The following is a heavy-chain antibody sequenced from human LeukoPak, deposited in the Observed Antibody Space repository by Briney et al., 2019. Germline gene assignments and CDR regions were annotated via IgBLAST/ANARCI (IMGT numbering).Heavy chain of an antibody. Sequence: PGGSLRLSCAASGFTVSSNYMSWVRQAPGKGLEWVSVIYSGGSTYYADSVKGRFTISRDNSKNTLYLQMNSLRVEDTAVYYCSRALSNTVRGVGDYWGQGTLVTVSS. J-gene: IGHJ4*02. CDR3: SRALSNTVRGVGDY. D-gene: IGHD3-10*01. CDR2: IYSGGST. V-gene: IGHV3-53*01. CDR1: GFTVSSNY.